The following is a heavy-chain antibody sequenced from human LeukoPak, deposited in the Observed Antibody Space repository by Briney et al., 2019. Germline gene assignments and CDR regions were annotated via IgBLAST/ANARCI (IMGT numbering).Heavy chain of an antibody. CDR2: IYYSGST. Sequence: SETLSLTCTVSGGSISSYYWSWIRQPPGKGLEWIGYIYYSGSTNYNPSLKSRVTISVDTPKNQFSLKLSSVTAADTAVYYCARHERKGYDFWSGYYMGGWFDPWGQGTLVTVSS. CDR1: GGSISSYY. J-gene: IGHJ5*02. CDR3: ARHERKGYDFWSGYYMGGWFDP. V-gene: IGHV4-59*08. D-gene: IGHD3-3*01.